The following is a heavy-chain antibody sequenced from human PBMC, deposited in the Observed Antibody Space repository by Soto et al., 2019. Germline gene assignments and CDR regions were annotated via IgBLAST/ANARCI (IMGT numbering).Heavy chain of an antibody. J-gene: IGHJ3*02. CDR1: GFTFSSQA. CDR2: MSGGGGST. Sequence: GGSLRLSCAASGFTFSSQAMSWVRQAPGKGLEWVSSMSGGGGSTYYADSVKGRFTISRDNSKNTLFLQMSRLRAEDSALYYCAKGGGVRVLDAFDMWGQGTMVTVSS. D-gene: IGHD2-8*01. CDR3: AKGGGVRVLDAFDM. V-gene: IGHV3-23*01.